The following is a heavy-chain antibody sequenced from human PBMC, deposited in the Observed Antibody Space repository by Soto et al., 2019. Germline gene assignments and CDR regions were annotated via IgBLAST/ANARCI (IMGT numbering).Heavy chain of an antibody. CDR1: GFTFSNDW. V-gene: IGHV3-7*04. Sequence: EVQLVESGGGLVQPGGSLRLSCATSGFTFSNDWMTWVRQAPGKGLEWVANIKKDGSERYYVDSVRGRFTISRDNAKNNLSLHRNYLEDKDQAVYYCARAIQAGLEGGGRIWGQGNLVT. D-gene: IGHD6-13*01. CDR3: ARAIQAGLEGGGRI. CDR2: IKKDGSER. J-gene: IGHJ4*02.